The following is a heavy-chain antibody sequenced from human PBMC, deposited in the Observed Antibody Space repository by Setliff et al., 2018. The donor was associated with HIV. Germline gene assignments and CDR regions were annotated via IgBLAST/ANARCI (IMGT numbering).Heavy chain of an antibody. Sequence: SLKISCKGSGYDFDTHWIAWVRQLPGKGLEWMGIVYPRDSDIRYSPSFRDQVSISADKSINTAYLQWSSLKASDTAMYYCARPGSVGYFAFEVWGQGTMVTVSS. J-gene: IGHJ3*01. CDR3: ARPGSVGYFAFEV. CDR2: VYPRDSDI. D-gene: IGHD3-22*01. V-gene: IGHV5-51*01. CDR1: GYDFDTHW.